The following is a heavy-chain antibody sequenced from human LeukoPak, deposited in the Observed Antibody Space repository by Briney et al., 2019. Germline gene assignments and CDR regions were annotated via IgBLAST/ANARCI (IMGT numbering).Heavy chain of an antibody. CDR2: ISSNGGST. J-gene: IGHJ4*02. V-gene: IGHV3-64*01. CDR3: ARAPNHRNTRYFDY. CDR1: GFTFSSYA. D-gene: IGHD1-14*01. Sequence: PGGSLRLSCAASGFTFSSYAMHWVRQAPGKGLEYVSAISSNGGSTYYANSVKGRFTISRDNSKNTLYLQMGSLRAEDMAVYYCARAPNHRNTRYFDYWGQGTLVTVSS.